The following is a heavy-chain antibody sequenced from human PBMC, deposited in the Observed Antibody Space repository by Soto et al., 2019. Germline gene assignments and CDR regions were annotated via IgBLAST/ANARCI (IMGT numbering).Heavy chain of an antibody. V-gene: IGHV1-8*01. CDR3: ARGQNYDILTGYYISEAAVPGMDV. CDR1: GYTFTSYD. D-gene: IGHD3-9*01. J-gene: IGHJ6*04. CDR2: MNPNSGNT. Sequence: ASVKVSCKASGYTFTSYDINWVRQATGQGLEWMGWMNPNSGNTGYAQKFQGRVTMTRNTSISKAYMELSSLRSEDTAVYYCARGQNYDILTGYYISEAAVPGMDVWGKGTTVTVSS.